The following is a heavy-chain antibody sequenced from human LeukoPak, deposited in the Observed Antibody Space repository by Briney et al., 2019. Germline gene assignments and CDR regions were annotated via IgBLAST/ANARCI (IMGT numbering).Heavy chain of an antibody. CDR1: GFTFGDYA. D-gene: IGHD3-22*01. Sequence: GGSLRLSCTASGFTFGDYAMSWVRQAPGKGLEWVGFIRSKAYGGTTEYAASVKGRFTISRDDSKSIAYLQMNSLKTEDTAVYYCTRVRAIVVEHWVFDIWGQGTMVTVSS. CDR2: IRSKAYGGTT. J-gene: IGHJ3*02. CDR3: TRVRAIVVEHWVFDI. V-gene: IGHV3-49*04.